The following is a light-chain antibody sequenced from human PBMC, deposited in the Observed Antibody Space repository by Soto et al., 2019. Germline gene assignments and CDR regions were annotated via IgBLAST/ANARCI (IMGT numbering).Light chain of an antibody. Sequence: DIVMTKSPISLPATPGEPASISCRSSQSLLHSNGCNYLDWYLQKPGQSPQLLIYLGSNRASGVPGRCSGSGSGTDFTLTISRVEPEDVGVYYCMQALQTPFTFGPGTKVDIE. V-gene: IGKV2-28*01. CDR1: QSLLHSNGCNY. J-gene: IGKJ3*01. CDR2: LGS. CDR3: MQALQTPFT.